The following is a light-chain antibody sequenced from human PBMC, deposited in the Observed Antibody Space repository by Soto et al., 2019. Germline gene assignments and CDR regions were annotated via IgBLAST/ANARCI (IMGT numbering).Light chain of an antibody. V-gene: IGLV4-69*01. Sequence: QPVLTQSPSASASLVASVKLTCTLSSGHSSYAIAWHQQQPEKGPRYLMKLNSDGSHSKGDGIPDRFSGSSSGAERYLTISSLQSEDEADYYCQTWGTGIPYGVFGGGTKLTVL. J-gene: IGLJ2*01. CDR2: LNSDGSH. CDR1: SGHSSYA. CDR3: QTWGTGIPYGV.